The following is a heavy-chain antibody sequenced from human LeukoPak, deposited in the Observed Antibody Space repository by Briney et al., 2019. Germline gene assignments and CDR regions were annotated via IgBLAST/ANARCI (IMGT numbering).Heavy chain of an antibody. J-gene: IGHJ5*02. V-gene: IGHV1-3*01. CDR1: GYTFTSYG. D-gene: IGHD6-13*01. Sequence: ASVKVSCKASGYTFTSYGISWVRQAPGQGLEWMGWINAGNGNTKYSQKFQGRVTITRDTSASTAYMELSSLRSEDTAVYYCARDSRTRLQLVPWFDPWGQGTLVTVSS. CDR2: INAGNGNT. CDR3: ARDSRTRLQLVPWFDP.